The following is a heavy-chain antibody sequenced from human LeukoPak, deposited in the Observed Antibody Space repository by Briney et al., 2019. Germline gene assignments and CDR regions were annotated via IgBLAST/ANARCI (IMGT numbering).Heavy chain of an antibody. CDR3: ARRVHGGTPDY. CDR2: IYYSGST. D-gene: IGHD4-23*01. J-gene: IGHJ4*02. Sequence: PSETLSLTSTVSGGSLSSFYWSWIRQPPGKGREWIGYIYYSGSTNYNPSLQSRVTISVDTSKNPFSLRLSSVTAADTAVYYCARRVHGGTPDYWGQGTLVTVSS. V-gene: IGHV4-59*08. CDR1: GGSLSSFY.